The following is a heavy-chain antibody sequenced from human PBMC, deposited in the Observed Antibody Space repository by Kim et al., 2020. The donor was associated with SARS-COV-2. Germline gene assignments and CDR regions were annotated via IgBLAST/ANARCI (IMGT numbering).Heavy chain of an antibody. CDR1: GFTFSSYG. J-gene: IGHJ4*02. D-gene: IGHD3-22*01. CDR3: AKGSGYLSKLVDY. CDR2: IWYDGSNK. V-gene: IGHV3-33*06. Sequence: GGSLRLSCAASGFTFSSYGMHWVRQAPGKGLEWVAVIWYDGSNKYYVDSVKGRFTISRDNSKNTLYLQMNSLRAEDTAVYYCAKGSGYLSKLVDYWGQGTLVTVSS.